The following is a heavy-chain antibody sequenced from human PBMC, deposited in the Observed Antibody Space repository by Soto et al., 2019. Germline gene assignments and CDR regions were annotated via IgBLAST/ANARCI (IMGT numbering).Heavy chain of an antibody. Sequence: EVQLVESGGGLVQPGGSLRLSCAASGFTFSSYSMNWVRQAPGKGLEWLSYISSSSTTIYYADSMKVRLTISRDNAKNSLYLQMNSLRVDDTAVYYCARGLGVAPTTGQVDSWGPRTRVTVSS. CDR2: ISSSSTTI. D-gene: IGHD1-26*01. J-gene: IGHJ3*01. CDR3: ARGLGVAPTTGQVDS. CDR1: GFTFSSYS. V-gene: IGHV3-48*01.